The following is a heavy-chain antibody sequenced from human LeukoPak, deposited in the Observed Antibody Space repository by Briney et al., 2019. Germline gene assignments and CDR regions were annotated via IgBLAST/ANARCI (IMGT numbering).Heavy chain of an antibody. Sequence: SETLSLTCAVSGGSFNGYSYTWLRQPPGKGLEWIGEIIHSGGTIYNPSLKSRLTLSVDTPRKQFSLNLTSVTAADTALYFCARGPLAFRRVAGIFSWGRGTQVTVSS. J-gene: IGHJ5*02. CDR3: ARGPLAFRRVAGIFS. CDR2: IIHSGGT. CDR1: GGSFNGYS. D-gene: IGHD6-19*01. V-gene: IGHV4-34*01.